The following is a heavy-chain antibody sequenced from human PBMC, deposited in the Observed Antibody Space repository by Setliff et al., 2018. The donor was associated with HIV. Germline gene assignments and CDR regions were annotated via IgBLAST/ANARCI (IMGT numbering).Heavy chain of an antibody. CDR3: AKTTPSSIRYPYCYYMDV. CDR2: IPSNSEYT. V-gene: IGHV3-23*01. Sequence: GGSLRLSCAASGFTFDNYAMTWVRQAPGKGLEWVSTIPSNSEYTIYADSVEGRFTISRDNNKNTLYLQMNSLRAEDTAVYYCAKTTPSSIRYPYCYYMDVWGKGTTVTVSS. CDR1: GFTFDNYA. D-gene: IGHD6-13*01. J-gene: IGHJ6*03.